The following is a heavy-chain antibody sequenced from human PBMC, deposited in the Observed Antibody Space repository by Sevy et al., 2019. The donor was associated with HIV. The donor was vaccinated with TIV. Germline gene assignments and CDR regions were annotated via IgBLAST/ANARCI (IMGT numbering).Heavy chain of an antibody. Sequence: GGSLRLSCAASGFTFSSYGMHWVCQAPGKGLEWVAFIRYDGSNKYYADSVKGRFTISRDNSKNTLYLQMNSLRAEDTAVYYCAKGLNGDDAFDIWGQGTMVTVSS. V-gene: IGHV3-30*02. D-gene: IGHD7-27*01. CDR2: IRYDGSNK. CDR1: GFTFSSYG. J-gene: IGHJ3*02. CDR3: AKGLNGDDAFDI.